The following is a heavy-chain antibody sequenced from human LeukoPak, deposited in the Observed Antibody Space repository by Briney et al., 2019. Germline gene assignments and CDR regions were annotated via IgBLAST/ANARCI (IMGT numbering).Heavy chain of an antibody. J-gene: IGHJ4*02. CDR3: AKDLIRGYSGYAGDY. D-gene: IGHD5-12*01. CDR1: GFTFSSYA. V-gene: IGHV3-23*01. CDR2: ISGSGGST. Sequence: GGSLRLSCAAPGFTFSSYAMSWVRQAPGKGLEWVSAISGSGGSTYYADSVKGRFTISRDNSKNTLYLQMNSLRAEDTAVYYCAKDLIRGYSGYAGDYWGQGTLVTVSS.